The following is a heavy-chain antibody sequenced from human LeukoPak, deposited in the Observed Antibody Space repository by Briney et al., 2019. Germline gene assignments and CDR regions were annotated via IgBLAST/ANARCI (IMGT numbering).Heavy chain of an antibody. J-gene: IGHJ4*02. V-gene: IGHV3-74*01. CDR1: GFTLSTYW. CDR2: INSDGSRT. Sequence: PGGSLRLSCAASGFTLSTYWMHWVRQGPGKGLVWVSCINSDGSRTTYADSERGRFTISRDNAKNSLYLQMNTLRVEDTAVYYCARGSLSAADTYIDYWGQGTLVTVSS. D-gene: IGHD6-13*01. CDR3: ARGSLSAADTYIDY.